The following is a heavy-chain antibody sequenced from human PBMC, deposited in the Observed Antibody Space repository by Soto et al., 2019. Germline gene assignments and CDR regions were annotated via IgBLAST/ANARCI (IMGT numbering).Heavy chain of an antibody. J-gene: IGHJ1*01. CDR2: VNPSGGST. V-gene: IGHV1-46*01. CDR1: GYLFTAYS. CDR3: AREENCSGGTCYSEYFHR. Sequence: SVKVSCKASGYLFTAYSMHWVRLAPGQGLEWMGVVNPSGGSTKYAQNFQGRVTMTRDTSTTTIYMELSSLRSDDTAIYYCAREENCSGGTCYSEYFHRWGQGTLVTVSS. D-gene: IGHD2-15*01.